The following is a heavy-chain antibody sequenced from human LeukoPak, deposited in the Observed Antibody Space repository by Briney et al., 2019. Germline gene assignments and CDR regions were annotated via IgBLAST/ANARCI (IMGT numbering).Heavy chain of an antibody. D-gene: IGHD6-13*01. Sequence: PGGSLRLPCAASGFTFSSYGMTWVRQAPGKGLEWVANIKEDGSEKYYVDSVRGRFTISRDNAKYSLYLHMNSLRAEDTAVYYCARVHHSSSWGTDDCWGQGTLVTVSS. V-gene: IGHV3-7*01. CDR1: GFTFSSYG. J-gene: IGHJ4*02. CDR3: ARVHHSSSWGTDDC. CDR2: IKEDGSEK.